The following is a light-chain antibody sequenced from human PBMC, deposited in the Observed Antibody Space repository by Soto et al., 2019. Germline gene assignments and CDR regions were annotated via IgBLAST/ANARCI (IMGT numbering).Light chain of an antibody. CDR2: DAS. CDR3: QQYDDLPYT. J-gene: IGKJ2*01. Sequence: DIQMTQSPSSLSASVGDRVAITCQASQDISNYLNWYQQRPGKAPKLLIYDASNLQTGVSSRFSGSGSGTDFTLTISSLQPEDVATYYCQQYDDLPYTFGQGTNLEI. CDR1: QDISNY. V-gene: IGKV1-33*01.